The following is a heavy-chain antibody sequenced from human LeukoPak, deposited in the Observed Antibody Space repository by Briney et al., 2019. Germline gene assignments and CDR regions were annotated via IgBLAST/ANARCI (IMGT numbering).Heavy chain of an antibody. CDR3: ARNQDYGVYNSVGAFDI. CDR2: IWYDGSNK. J-gene: IGHJ3*02. V-gene: IGHV3-33*08. Sequence: GGSLRLSCAASGFTFSTYAMYWVRQAPGKGLEWVAVIWYDGSNKYYADSVKGRFTISRDNSKNTLYLQMNSLRAEDTAVYYCARNQDYGVYNSVGAFDIWGQGTMVTVSS. CDR1: GFTFSTYA. D-gene: IGHD4-17*01.